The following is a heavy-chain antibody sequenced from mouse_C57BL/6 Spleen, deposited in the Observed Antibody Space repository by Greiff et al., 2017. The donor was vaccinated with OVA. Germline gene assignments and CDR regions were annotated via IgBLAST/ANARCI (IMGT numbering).Heavy chain of an antibody. CDR1: GFTFSDYG. CDR2: ISSGSSTI. D-gene: IGHD2-4*01. Sequence: EVQGVESGGGLVKPGGSLKLSCAASGFTFSDYGMHWVRQAPEKGLEWVAYISSGSSTIYYADTVKGRFTISRDNAKNTLFLQMTSLRSEDTAMYYCARGDYDGDYYAMDYWGQGTSVTVSS. V-gene: IGHV5-17*01. J-gene: IGHJ4*01. CDR3: ARGDYDGDYYAMDY.